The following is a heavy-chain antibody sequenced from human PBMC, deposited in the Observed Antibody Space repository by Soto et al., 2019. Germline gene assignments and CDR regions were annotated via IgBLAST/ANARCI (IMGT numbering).Heavy chain of an antibody. CDR2: INPNSGGT. CDR3: ARGKGYSYGTSLDY. Sequence: GAPVKVSCKASGYTFTGYYMHWVRQAPGQGLEWMGWINPNSGGTNYAQKFQGRVTMTRDTSISTAYMELSRLRSDDTAVYYCARGKGYSYGTSLDYWGQGTLVTVSS. J-gene: IGHJ4*02. D-gene: IGHD5-18*01. CDR1: GYTFTGYY. V-gene: IGHV1-2*02.